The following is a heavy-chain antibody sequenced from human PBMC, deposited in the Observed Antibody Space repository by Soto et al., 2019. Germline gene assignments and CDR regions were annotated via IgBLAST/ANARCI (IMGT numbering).Heavy chain of an antibody. V-gene: IGHV1-2*04. D-gene: IGHD2-2*01. CDR2: INPNSGGT. Sequence: ASVKVSCKASGYTFTSYGISWVRQAPGQGLEWMGWINPNSGGTNYAQKFQGWVTMTRDTSISTAYMELSRLRSDDTAVYYCARARAPPVVPAAKEAYFDYWGQGTLVTVSS. CDR1: GYTFTSYG. J-gene: IGHJ4*02. CDR3: ARARAPPVVPAAKEAYFDY.